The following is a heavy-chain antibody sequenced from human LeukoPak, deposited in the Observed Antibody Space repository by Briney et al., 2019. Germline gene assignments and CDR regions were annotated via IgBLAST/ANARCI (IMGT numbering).Heavy chain of an antibody. J-gene: IGHJ6*03. V-gene: IGHV3-7*04. Sequence: GGSLRLSCAASGFTFTNYWMSWFRQAPGKGLEWVANIKEDGSEIYYVDSVKGRFTVSRGNAKNSLYLQMNSLRAEDTAVYYCGRATFFIRGDVWGKGTTVTV. CDR1: GFTFTNYW. CDR3: GRATFFIRGDV. D-gene: IGHD3-10*01. CDR2: IKEDGSEI.